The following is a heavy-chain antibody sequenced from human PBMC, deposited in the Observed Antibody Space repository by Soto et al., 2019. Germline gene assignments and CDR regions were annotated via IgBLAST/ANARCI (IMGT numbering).Heavy chain of an antibody. CDR3: ARSANGSYPVGDVGYYYGMDV. D-gene: IGHD1-26*01. CDR2: IIPIVGTA. V-gene: IGHV1-69*01. J-gene: IGHJ6*02. CDR1: GGTFSSYA. Sequence: QVQLVQSGAEVKKPGSSVKVSCKASGGTFSSYAISWVRQAPGPGLEWMGGIIPIVGTANYAQKFQGRVTITADESTSTAYMELSSLRSEDTAVYYCARSANGSYPVGDVGYYYGMDVWGQGTTVTVSS.